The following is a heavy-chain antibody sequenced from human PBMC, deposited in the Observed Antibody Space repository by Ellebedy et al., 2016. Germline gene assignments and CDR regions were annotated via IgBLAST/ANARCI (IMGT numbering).Heavy chain of an antibody. Sequence: GESLKISCAASGFSFSDYYMTWIRQAPGKGLEWVSYISSSGSNIYYADSVKGRFTISRDNAKNSLYLQMNSLRAEDTALYYCARDEVSSTWYFDLWGRGTLVTVSS. CDR3: ARDEVSSTWYFDL. CDR1: GFSFSDYY. J-gene: IGHJ2*01. D-gene: IGHD6-13*01. CDR2: ISSSGSNI. V-gene: IGHV3-11*01.